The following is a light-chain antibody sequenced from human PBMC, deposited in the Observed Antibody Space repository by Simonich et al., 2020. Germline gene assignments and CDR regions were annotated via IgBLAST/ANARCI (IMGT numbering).Light chain of an antibody. CDR3: QQYYSTPWT. Sequence: DIVMTQSPDSLAVSLGERATINCKSSQSVLYSSHHKNYLAWYQQKPGQPPKLLIYCASSRESGVPDRFSGSGSGTDFTLTISSLKAEDVAVYYCQQYYSTPWTFGQGTKVEIK. CDR1: QSVLYSSHHKNY. CDR2: CAS. J-gene: IGKJ1*01. V-gene: IGKV4-1*01.